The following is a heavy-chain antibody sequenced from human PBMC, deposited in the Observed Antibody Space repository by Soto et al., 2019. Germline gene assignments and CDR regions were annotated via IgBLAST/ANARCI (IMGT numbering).Heavy chain of an antibody. CDR3: ARDNGYSYGYNLDH. J-gene: IGHJ4*02. V-gene: IGHV4-34*01. Sequence: SETLSLTCAVYGGSFSGYYWSWIRQPPGKGLEWIGEINHSGSTNYNPSLKSRVTISVYTSKNQFSLKLSSVTAADTAVYYCARDNGYSYGYNLDHWGQGTLVTVS. D-gene: IGHD5-18*01. CDR2: INHSGST. CDR1: GGSFSGYY.